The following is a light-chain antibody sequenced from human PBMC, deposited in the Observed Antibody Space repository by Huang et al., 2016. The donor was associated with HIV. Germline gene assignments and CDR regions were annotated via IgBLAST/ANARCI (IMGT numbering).Light chain of an antibody. J-gene: IGKJ1*01. CDR1: QSVSSN. CDR2: GAA. Sequence: IVMTQSPATLSVSPGERANLSCRASQSVSSNLAWYQQKPGQAPRPLISGAATRATGSPARFSGSGYGTEFTLTISSLQSEDFAVYYCQQYNNLPPWTFGQGTKVEIK. CDR3: QQYNNLPPWT. V-gene: IGKV3-15*01.